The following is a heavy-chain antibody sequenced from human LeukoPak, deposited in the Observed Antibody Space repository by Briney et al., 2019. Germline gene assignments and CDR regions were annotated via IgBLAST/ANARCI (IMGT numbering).Heavy chain of an antibody. CDR2: IYWDDDK. CDR1: GFPLSTSGVG. J-gene: IGHJ3*02. Sequence: SGPTLVSPTQTLTLTCTFSGFPLSTSGVGVGWIRRPPGKALEWLALIYWDDDKRYSPSLKSRLTITKDTSKNQVVLTMTNMDPVDTATYYCALTYPDGYSSGWIDAFDIWGQGTMVTVSS. D-gene: IGHD6-19*01. V-gene: IGHV2-5*02. CDR3: ALTYPDGYSSGWIDAFDI.